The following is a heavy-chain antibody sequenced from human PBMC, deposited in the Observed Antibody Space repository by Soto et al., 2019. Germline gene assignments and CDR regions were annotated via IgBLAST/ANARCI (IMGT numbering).Heavy chain of an antibody. Sequence: PSETLSLTCTVSGGSISSYYWSWIRQPPGKGLEWIGYIYYSGSTNYNPSLKSRVTISVDTSKNQFSLKLSSVTAADTAVYYCARSLTPRKDYYDSSGYYWFDPWGQGTLVTVSS. CDR2: IYYSGST. CDR3: ARSLTPRKDYYDSSGYYWFDP. V-gene: IGHV4-59*01. CDR1: GGSISSYY. J-gene: IGHJ5*02. D-gene: IGHD3-22*01.